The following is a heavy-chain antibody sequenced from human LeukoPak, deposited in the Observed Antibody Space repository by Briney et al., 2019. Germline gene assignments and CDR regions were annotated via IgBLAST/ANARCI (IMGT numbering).Heavy chain of an antibody. Sequence: PGGSLRLSCAASGFTFSDSYMTWVRQAPGKGVEWVAYISGSGHDINYSDSVKGRFTISRDSSKNILYLQMNSLRAEDTAVYYCAKDRCSNGIGCYYYYMDVWGKGTTVTISS. J-gene: IGHJ6*03. CDR3: AKDRCSNGIGCYYYYMDV. CDR2: ISGSGHDI. CDR1: GFTFSDSY. D-gene: IGHD2-8*01. V-gene: IGHV3-11*06.